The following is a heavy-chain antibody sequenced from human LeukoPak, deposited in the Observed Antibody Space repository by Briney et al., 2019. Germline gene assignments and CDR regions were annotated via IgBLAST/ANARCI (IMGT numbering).Heavy chain of an antibody. CDR3: ARDRWNDVPFDY. V-gene: IGHV4-39*07. Sequence: SETLSLTCNVSGGSIRTSRYQWGWIRQPPGKGLEWIGNIFYRGSTYYNPSLRSRVTISVDTSKNQFSLKLTSVTAADTAVYYCARDRWNDVPFDYWGQGTLVTVSS. CDR1: GGSIRTSRYQ. J-gene: IGHJ4*02. CDR2: IFYRGST. D-gene: IGHD1-1*01.